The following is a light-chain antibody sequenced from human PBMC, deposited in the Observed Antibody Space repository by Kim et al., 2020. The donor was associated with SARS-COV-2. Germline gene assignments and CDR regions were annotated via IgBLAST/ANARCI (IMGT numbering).Light chain of an antibody. Sequence: GQSVASACTGSSSDVGAYNLVSWYQQHPGKAPKLIIYEVNERPSEVPDRFSGSKSGNTASLTVSGLQAEDEADYYCSSYAGSNNRVFGGGTKLTVL. CDR3: SSYAGSNNRV. V-gene: IGLV2-8*01. CDR2: EVN. CDR1: SSDVGAYNL. J-gene: IGLJ3*02.